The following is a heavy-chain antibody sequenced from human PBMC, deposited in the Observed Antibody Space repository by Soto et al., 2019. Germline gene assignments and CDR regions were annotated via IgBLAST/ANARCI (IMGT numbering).Heavy chain of an antibody. CDR2: INTLSSAI. CDR3: ARRLQWQLRPLDS. CDR1: GFTFSDYY. Sequence: PGGSLRLSCAGSGFTFSDYYITWIRRAPGKGLEWVSYINTLSSAIYYADSVKGRFTISRDNAKNSVYLQMNSLRAEDTAVYYCARRLQWQLRPLDSWGRGTLVTVS. D-gene: IGHD6-19*01. J-gene: IGHJ4*02. V-gene: IGHV3-11*01.